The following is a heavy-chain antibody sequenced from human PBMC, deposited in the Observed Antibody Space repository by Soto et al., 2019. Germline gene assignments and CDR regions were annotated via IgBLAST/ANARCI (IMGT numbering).Heavy chain of an antibody. CDR2: IYPGDSDT. J-gene: IGHJ5*02. CDR3: ARRIRELATPGHCFDP. D-gene: IGHD1-26*01. Sequence: EVQLVQSGAEVKKPGESLKISCKGSGYSFTSYWIGWVRQMPGKGLEWMGIIYPGDSDTRYSPSFQGQVTISADKSISTPYPQWSRLKASDTGMYYCARRIRELATPGHCFDPWSQGTLVTVSS. V-gene: IGHV5-51*01. CDR1: GYSFTSYW.